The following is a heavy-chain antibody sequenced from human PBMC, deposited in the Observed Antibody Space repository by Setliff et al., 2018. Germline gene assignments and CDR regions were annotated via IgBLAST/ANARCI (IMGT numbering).Heavy chain of an antibody. CDR2: INHSGST. D-gene: IGHD3-3*01. V-gene: IGHV4-34*01. J-gene: IGHJ4*02. Sequence: SETLSLTCAVYGGTFSGYYWSWIRQPPGKGLEWIGEINHSGSTNYNPSLKSRVTISVDTSKNQFSLKLSSVTAADTAVYYCARVPNFWSGYSDYWGQGTLVTVSS. CDR1: GGTFSGYY. CDR3: ARVPNFWSGYSDY.